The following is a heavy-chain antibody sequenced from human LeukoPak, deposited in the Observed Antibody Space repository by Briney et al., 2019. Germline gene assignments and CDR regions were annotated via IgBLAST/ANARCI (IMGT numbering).Heavy chain of an antibody. Sequence: PGGSLRLSCSASGFTLSPYWMHWVRQAPGKGLVWVSRINSDGSSTTYADSVKGRFTISRDNTKNTLYLQMDILRAEDTAVYYCARARCSRTSCNTESDYWGQGTPVTVSS. CDR2: INSDGSST. CDR3: ARARCSRTSCNTESDY. V-gene: IGHV3-74*01. CDR1: GFTLSPYW. D-gene: IGHD2-2*01. J-gene: IGHJ4*02.